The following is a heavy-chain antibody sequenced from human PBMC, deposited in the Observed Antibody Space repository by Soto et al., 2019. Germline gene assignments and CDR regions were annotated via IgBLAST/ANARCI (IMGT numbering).Heavy chain of an antibody. D-gene: IGHD6-6*01. CDR3: AREKYSSSSFGMDV. V-gene: IGHV1-2*04. CDR2: INPNSGST. CDR1: GYTFTCSN. Sequence: AASVKFSCKAAGYTFTCSNMLPLRQALGQGLEWMGWINPNSGSTNYAQMFQGWVTMTRDTSISTAYMELSRLRSDDTALYYCAREKYSSSSFGMDVWGQGTTVTV. J-gene: IGHJ6*02.